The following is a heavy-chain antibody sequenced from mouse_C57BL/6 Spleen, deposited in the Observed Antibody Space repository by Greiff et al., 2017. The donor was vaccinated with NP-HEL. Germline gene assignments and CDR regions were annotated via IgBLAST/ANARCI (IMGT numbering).Heavy chain of an antibody. Sequence: DVHLVESGGGLVKPGGSLKLSCAASGFTFSDYGMHWVRQAPEKGLEWVAYISSGSSTIYYADTVKGRFTISRDNAKNTLFLQMTSLRSEDTAMYYCARPSYDYVNYYAMDYWGQGTSVTVSS. D-gene: IGHD2-4*01. CDR2: ISSGSSTI. J-gene: IGHJ4*01. CDR1: GFTFSDYG. CDR3: ARPSYDYVNYYAMDY. V-gene: IGHV5-17*01.